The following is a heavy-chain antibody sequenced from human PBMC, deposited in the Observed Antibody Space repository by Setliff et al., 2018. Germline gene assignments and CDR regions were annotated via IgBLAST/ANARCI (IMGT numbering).Heavy chain of an antibody. V-gene: IGHV1-69*05. CDR3: ARAPLESGYYYGQGHYFDN. Sequence: SVKVSCKASGGTFKNYGISWVRQAPGQGLEWMGGIIPIFGTTNYAQKFQGRATIITDESTTTVYMELSSLRSEDTAVYYCARAPLESGYYYGQGHYFDNWGQGTLVTVSS. D-gene: IGHD5-18*01. J-gene: IGHJ4*02. CDR1: GGTFKNYG. CDR2: IIPIFGTT.